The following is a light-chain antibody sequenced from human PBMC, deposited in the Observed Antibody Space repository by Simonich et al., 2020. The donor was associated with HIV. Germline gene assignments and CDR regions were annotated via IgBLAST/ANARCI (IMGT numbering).Light chain of an antibody. CDR1: QSVLYSSNNKNY. Sequence: DIVMTQSPDSLAVSLGERATINCTSSQSVLYSSNNKNYLAWYQQKPGQPPNLLIYVASTRESGVPDRFSGSGSGTDFTLTISSLQAEDVALYYGQQYYITPHTFGQGTKVEIK. V-gene: IGKV4-1*01. CDR3: QQYYITPHT. J-gene: IGKJ1*01. CDR2: VAS.